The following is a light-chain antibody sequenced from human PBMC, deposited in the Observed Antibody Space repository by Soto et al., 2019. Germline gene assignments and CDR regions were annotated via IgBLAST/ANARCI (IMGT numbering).Light chain of an antibody. CDR3: SSYTSSSTFG. CDR1: SSDVGSYNR. J-gene: IGLJ1*01. Sequence: QSVLTQPPSVSGSPGQSVTISCTGTSSDVGSYNRVSWYQQPPRTTPQFMIYEVTNRPSGVPDRFSGSKSGNTASLTISGLQAEDEADYYCSSYTSSSTFGFGTGTKLTVL. CDR2: EVT. V-gene: IGLV2-18*02.